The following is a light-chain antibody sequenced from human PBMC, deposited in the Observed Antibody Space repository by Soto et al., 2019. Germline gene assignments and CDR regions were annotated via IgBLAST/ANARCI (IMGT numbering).Light chain of an antibody. CDR2: KAS. CDR3: QQYDTFSHT. CDR1: QNINNW. Sequence: DIPMTQSPSTLSASVGDTVTITCRASQNINNWLAWYQQKPGKAPKLLIYKASSLESGVPSKFSGRGSGTEFTLTISGLQPDDFATYYCQQYDTFSHTFGQGTKLEIK. J-gene: IGKJ2*01. V-gene: IGKV1-5*03.